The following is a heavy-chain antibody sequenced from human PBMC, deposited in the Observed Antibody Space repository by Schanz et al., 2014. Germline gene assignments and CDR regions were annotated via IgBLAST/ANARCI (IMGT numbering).Heavy chain of an antibody. CDR1: GYRFIGYY. CDR3: ARENTAVAGMPRVMDV. J-gene: IGHJ6*02. D-gene: IGHD6-19*01. V-gene: IGHV1-2*06. CDR2: VSPYSGDT. Sequence: QVLLVQSGAEVKKPGASVKVSCKASGYRFIGYYVHWVRQAPGRGLEWMGRVSPYSGDTNYAQMFQGRVTMATDTSISTAYMELSRLTSDDTAVFFCARENTAVAGMPRVMDVGGQGTTVTVTS.